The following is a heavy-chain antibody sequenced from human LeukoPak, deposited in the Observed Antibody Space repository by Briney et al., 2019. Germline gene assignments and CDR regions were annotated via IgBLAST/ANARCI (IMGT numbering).Heavy chain of an antibody. Sequence: GGSLRLSCAASGFTFSSYGMHWVRQAPGKGLEWVAVISYDGSNKYYADSVKGRFTISRDNSKNTLYLQMNSLRAEDTAVYYCASTSSSRRGYYYMDVWGKGTTVTVSS. CDR1: GFTFSSYG. V-gene: IGHV3-30*03. D-gene: IGHD2-2*01. CDR2: ISYDGSNK. J-gene: IGHJ6*03. CDR3: ASTSSSRRGYYYMDV.